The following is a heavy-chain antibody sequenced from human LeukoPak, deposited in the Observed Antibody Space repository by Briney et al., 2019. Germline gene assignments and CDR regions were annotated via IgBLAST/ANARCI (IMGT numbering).Heavy chain of an antibody. D-gene: IGHD3/OR15-3a*01. J-gene: IGHJ6*03. CDR1: GGSISSSSYY. V-gene: IGHV4-39*07. CDR3: ARIWTMNYYYYMDV. Sequence: SETLSLTCTVSGGSISSSSYYWGWIRQPPGKGLEWIGSIYYSGSTYYNPSLKSRVTISVDTSKNQFSLKLSSVTAADTAVYYCARIWTMNYYYYMDVWGKGTTVTVSS. CDR2: IYYSGST.